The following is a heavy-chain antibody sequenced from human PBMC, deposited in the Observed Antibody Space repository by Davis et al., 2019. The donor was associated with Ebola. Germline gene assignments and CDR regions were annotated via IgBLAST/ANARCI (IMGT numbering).Heavy chain of an antibody. V-gene: IGHV1-2*06. J-gene: IGHJ4*02. CDR2: INANSGGT. D-gene: IGHD3-10*01. Sequence: AASVKVSCKASGYTFTDYYIHWVRQAPGQGLEWMGRINANSGGTNFAQKFQGRVTMTRDTSISTAYMELSRLRSDDTAVYYCARGRLLWFGELLFSEENDYWGQGTLVTVSS. CDR1: GYTFTDYY. CDR3: ARGRLLWFGELLFSEENDY.